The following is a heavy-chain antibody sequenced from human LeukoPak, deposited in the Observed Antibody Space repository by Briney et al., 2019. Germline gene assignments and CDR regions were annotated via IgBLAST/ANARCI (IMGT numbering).Heavy chain of an antibody. CDR3: ASQDVIRGVIMVDY. CDR2: INPNSGGT. Sequence: GASVKVSCKASGYTFTGYYMHWVRQAPGQGLEWMERINPNSGGTNYAQKFQGRVTMTRDTSISTAYMKLSRLRSDDTAVYYCASQDVIRGVIMVDYWGQGTLDTVSS. J-gene: IGHJ4*02. D-gene: IGHD3-10*01. CDR1: GYTFTGYY. V-gene: IGHV1-2*06.